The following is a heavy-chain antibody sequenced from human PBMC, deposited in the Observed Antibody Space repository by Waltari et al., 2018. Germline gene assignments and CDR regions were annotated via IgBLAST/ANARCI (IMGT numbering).Heavy chain of an antibody. D-gene: IGHD6-19*01. CDR3: ARAALSHSSGYFIC. CDR1: GSSISSVYY. J-gene: IGHJ1*01. Sequence: QVQLHESGPGLVKPSETLSLPCSVSGSSISSVYYWGWIRQPPGKGLEWLGNILHTGSTCYYPTLRTRVSISWTTSGNKLCLKLTFVTPAGSAVYFGARAALSHSSGYFICWSQGAPVTGTS. CDR2: ILHTGST. V-gene: IGHV4-38-2*01.